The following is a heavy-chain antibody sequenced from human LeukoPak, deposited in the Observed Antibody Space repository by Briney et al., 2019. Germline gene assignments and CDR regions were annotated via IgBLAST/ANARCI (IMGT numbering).Heavy chain of an antibody. V-gene: IGHV3-23*01. CDR3: AKSESWFGEFVWFDP. Sequence: GGSLRLSCAASGFTFSSYAMSWVRQAQGKGLEWVSATSGSGGSTYYADSVKGRFTISTDNSKNTLYLQMNSLRAEDTAVYYCAKSESWFGEFVWFDPWGQGTLVTVSS. J-gene: IGHJ5*02. D-gene: IGHD3-10*01. CDR1: GFTFSSYA. CDR2: TSGSGGST.